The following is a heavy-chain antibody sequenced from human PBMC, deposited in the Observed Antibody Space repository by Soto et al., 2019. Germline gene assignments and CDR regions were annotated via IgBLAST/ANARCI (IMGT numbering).Heavy chain of an antibody. V-gene: IGHV3-7*01. J-gene: IGHJ4*02. CDR3: ARDRDLAVPAAVIYFDS. CDR2: IKRDGSEK. CDR1: GFSISYYL. D-gene: IGHD2-2*01. Sequence: GGALRGSCAASGFSISYYLMSRVRQAPGKGLEWVANIKRDGSEKYYVDSVKGRFTISRDNAKNSLYLQMNSLRADDTAVYYCARDRDLAVPAAVIYFDSWGQGTLVTVSS.